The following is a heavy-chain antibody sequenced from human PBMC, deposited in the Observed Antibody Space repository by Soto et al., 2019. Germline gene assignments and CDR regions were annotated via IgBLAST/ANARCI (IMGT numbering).Heavy chain of an antibody. CDR1: GYTFTSYG. CDR2: ISAYNGNT. V-gene: IGHV1-18*01. J-gene: IGHJ4*02. D-gene: IGHD6-13*01. Sequence: ASVKVSCKASGYTFTSYGISWVRQAPGQGLEWMGWISAYNGNTNYAQKLQGRVTMTTDTSTSTAYMELRSLRSDDTAVYYCARDGRQYSSSWYGDYWGQGTLVTVSS. CDR3: ARDGRQYSSSWYGDY.